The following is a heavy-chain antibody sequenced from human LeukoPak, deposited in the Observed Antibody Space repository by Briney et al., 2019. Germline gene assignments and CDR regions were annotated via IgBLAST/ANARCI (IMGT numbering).Heavy chain of an antibody. V-gene: IGHV3-23*01. CDR1: GFTFSSYA. CDR2: ISGSGGST. J-gene: IGHJ4*02. D-gene: IGHD5-18*01. Sequence: AGGSLRLSCAASGFTFSSYAMSWVRRAPGKGLEWVSAISGSGGSTYYADSVKGRFTISRDNAKNSLYLQMNSLRAEDTAVYYCARDLSGYSYGVDYWGQGTLVTVSS. CDR3: ARDLSGYSYGVDY.